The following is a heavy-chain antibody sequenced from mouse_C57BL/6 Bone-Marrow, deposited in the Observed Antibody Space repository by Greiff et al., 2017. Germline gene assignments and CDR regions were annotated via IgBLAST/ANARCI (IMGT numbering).Heavy chain of an antibody. Sequence: EVQVVESGGGLVKPGGSLKLSCAASGFTFSSYAMSWVRQTPEKRLEWVATISDGGSYTYYPDNVKGRFTISRDNAKNNLYLQMSHLKSEDTAMYYCARAVYYGSSAWFAYWGQGTLVTVSA. J-gene: IGHJ3*01. CDR3: ARAVYYGSSAWFAY. CDR2: ISDGGSYT. CDR1: GFTFSSYA. V-gene: IGHV5-4*01. D-gene: IGHD1-1*01.